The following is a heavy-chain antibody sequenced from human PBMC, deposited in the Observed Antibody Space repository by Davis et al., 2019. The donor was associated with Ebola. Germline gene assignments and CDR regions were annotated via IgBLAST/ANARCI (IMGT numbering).Heavy chain of an antibody. J-gene: IGHJ6*02. CDR2: IYYSGST. Sequence: SETLSLTCAVYGGSISSYYWSWIRQPPGKGLEWIEYIYYSGSTNYNPSLKSRVTISVDTSKNQFSLKLSSVTAADTAVYYCARGPLVEALLLGMDVWGQGTTVTVSS. CDR3: ARGPLVEALLLGMDV. V-gene: IGHV4-59*01. CDR1: GGSISSYY. D-gene: IGHD2-8*02.